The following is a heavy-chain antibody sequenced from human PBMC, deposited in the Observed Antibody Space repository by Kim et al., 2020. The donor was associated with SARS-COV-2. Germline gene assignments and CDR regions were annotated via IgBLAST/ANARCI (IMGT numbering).Heavy chain of an antibody. J-gene: IGHJ5*02. D-gene: IGHD3-10*01. Sequence: GGSLRLSCAASGFIFSNYGMHWARQAPGKGLEWVAVICAGGSEKFDTDSVRRRFAFCRNNSLGTFYLLMNSLRVEDTAVYYCAREASVYGNSDNWLAPWGQGTLVTVYS. CDR2: ICAGGSEK. CDR1: GFIFSNYG. V-gene: IGHV3-33*01. CDR3: AREASVYGNSDNWLAP.